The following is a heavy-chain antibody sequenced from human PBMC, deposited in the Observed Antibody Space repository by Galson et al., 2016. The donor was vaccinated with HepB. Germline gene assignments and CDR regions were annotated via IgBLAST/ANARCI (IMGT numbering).Heavy chain of an antibody. CDR3: AKDPHPYQLFDNYFDY. CDR2: INPSDGST. D-gene: IGHD2-2*01. Sequence: SVKVSCKASGYTFTSHWMHWVRQAPGQGLEWMGIINPSDGSTSYAQKFQDRVTLTRDTSTSTVYMELSSLRAEDTAVYYCAKDPHPYQLFDNYFDYWGQGTLVTVSS. CDR1: GYTFTSHW. J-gene: IGHJ4*02. V-gene: IGHV1-46*01.